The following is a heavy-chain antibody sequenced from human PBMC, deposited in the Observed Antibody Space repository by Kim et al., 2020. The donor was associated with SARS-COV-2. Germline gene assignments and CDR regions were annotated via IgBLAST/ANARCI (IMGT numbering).Heavy chain of an antibody. CDR3: ARDGRIQLWFRVFGDY. V-gene: IGHV3-30*01. J-gene: IGHJ4*02. D-gene: IGHD5-18*01. Sequence: SVKGRLTSTRDNAKNTLYLQMNSLRAEDTAVYYCARDGRIQLWFRVFGDYWGQGTLVTVSS.